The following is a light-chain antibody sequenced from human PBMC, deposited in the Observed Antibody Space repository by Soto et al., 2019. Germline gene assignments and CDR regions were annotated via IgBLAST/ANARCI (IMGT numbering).Light chain of an antibody. CDR2: ATS. Sequence: EVVLTQSPGALSLSPGERAALSCRASQSVDSNFLAWYQQRPGQAPRLLIYATSSRATGIPARFSGSGSGTDFTRTISRLEPEEFAVYYCLRYGRSPGWTFGQGTRVEIK. CDR3: LRYGRSPGWT. V-gene: IGKV3-20*01. CDR1: QSVDSNF. J-gene: IGKJ1*01.